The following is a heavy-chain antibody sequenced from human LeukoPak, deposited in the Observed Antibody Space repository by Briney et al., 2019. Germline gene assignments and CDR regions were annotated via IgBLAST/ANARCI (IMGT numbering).Heavy chain of an antibody. J-gene: IGHJ5*02. CDR1: GYTFTGYY. Sequence: GASVKVSCKASGYTFTGYYMHWVRQAPGQGLEWMGWINPNSGGTNYAQKFQGRVTMTRDTSINTAYMELSRLRSDDTAVYYCARVRPRTGEWFDPWGQGTLVTVSS. V-gene: IGHV1-2*02. CDR3: ARVRPRTGEWFDP. CDR2: INPNSGGT. D-gene: IGHD3-16*01.